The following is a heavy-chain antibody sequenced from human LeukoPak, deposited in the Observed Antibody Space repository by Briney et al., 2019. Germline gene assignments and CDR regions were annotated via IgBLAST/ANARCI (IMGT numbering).Heavy chain of an antibody. V-gene: IGHV3-23*01. D-gene: IGHD3-10*01. CDR2: ISGSGGST. CDR3: AKDLRLWFGELTPPLYGMDV. J-gene: IGHJ6*04. CDR1: GFTFSSYA. Sequence: GGSLRLSCAASGFTFSSYAMSWVRQAPGKGLEWVSAISGSGGSTYYADSVKGRFTISRDNSKNTLYLQMNGLRAEDTAVYYCAKDLRLWFGELTPPLYGMDVWGKGTTVTVSS.